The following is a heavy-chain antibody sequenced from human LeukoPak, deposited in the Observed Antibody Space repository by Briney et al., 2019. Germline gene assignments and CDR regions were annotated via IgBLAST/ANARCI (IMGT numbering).Heavy chain of an antibody. CDR2: IYYSGST. CDR3: ARDGGGIFGKNYMDV. V-gene: IGHV4-39*02. CDR1: GGSISSSSYY. Sequence: KPSETLSLTCTVSGGSISSSSYYWGWIRQPPGKGLEWIGSIYYSGSTYYNPSLKSRVTISVDTSKNQFSLKLSSVTAADTAVYYCARDGGGIFGKNYMDVWGKGTTVTVSS. J-gene: IGHJ6*03. D-gene: IGHD3-3*01.